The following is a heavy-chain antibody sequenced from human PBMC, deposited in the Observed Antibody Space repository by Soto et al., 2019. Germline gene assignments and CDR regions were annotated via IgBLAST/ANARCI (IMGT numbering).Heavy chain of an antibody. D-gene: IGHD3-3*01. V-gene: IGHV4-34*01. Sequence: PSETLSLTCAVYGGSFSGYYWSWIRQPPGKGLEWIGEINHSGSTNYNPSLKSRVTIPVDTSKNQFSLKLSSVTAADTAVYYCARKLRITIFGVVTAFDYWGQGTLVTVSS. J-gene: IGHJ4*02. CDR3: ARKLRITIFGVVTAFDY. CDR1: GGSFSGYY. CDR2: INHSGST.